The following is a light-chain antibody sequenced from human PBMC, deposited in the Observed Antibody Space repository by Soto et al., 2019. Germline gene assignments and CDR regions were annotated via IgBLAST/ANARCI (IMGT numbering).Light chain of an antibody. CDR3: QQYNNWPTT. CDR1: QSVSSN. Sequence: EIVMTQSPATLSVSPGERATLSCRASQSVSSNLAWFQQKPGQAPRLLIYAASTRATGIPARFSGSGSGTEFTLTISSLQSEDFAVYSCQQYNNWPTTFGQGTGGYQ. CDR2: AAS. V-gene: IGKV3-15*01. J-gene: IGKJ1*01.